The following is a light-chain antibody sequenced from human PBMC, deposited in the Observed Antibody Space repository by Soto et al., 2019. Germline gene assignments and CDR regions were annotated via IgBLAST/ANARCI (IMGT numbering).Light chain of an antibody. CDR2: GAS. J-gene: IGKJ4*01. CDR3: QQYDDWPPLS. Sequence: EIVMTQSPVTLSVSPGERAILSCRASQSVRTKLAWYQQKPGQAPRLLIYGASTRVTGIPARFSASGSGTDFTLTIAGLQSEDIAIYYCQQYDDWPPLSFGGGTKVDIK. CDR1: QSVRTK. V-gene: IGKV3-15*01.